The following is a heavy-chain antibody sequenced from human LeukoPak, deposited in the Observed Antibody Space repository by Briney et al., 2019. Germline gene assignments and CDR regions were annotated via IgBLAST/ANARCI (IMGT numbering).Heavy chain of an antibody. CDR3: ARALQDYYDSSGYRRNFCLDY. J-gene: IGHJ4*02. CDR1: GFTFSSYA. V-gene: IGHV3-30-3*01. Sequence: GRSLRLSCAASGFTFSSYAMHWVRQAPGKGLEWVAVISYDGSNKYYADSVKGRFTISRDNSKNTLYLQMNSLRAEDTAVYYCARALQDYYDSSGYRRNFCLDYWGQGTLVTVSS. CDR2: ISYDGSNK. D-gene: IGHD3-22*01.